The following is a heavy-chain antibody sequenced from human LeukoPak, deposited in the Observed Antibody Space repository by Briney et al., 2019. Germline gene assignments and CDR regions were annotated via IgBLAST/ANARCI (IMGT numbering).Heavy chain of an antibody. CDR1: GFTFSSYS. D-gene: IGHD1-26*01. Sequence: GGSLRLSCAASGFTFSSYSMNWVRQAPGKGLEWVSSISSSSSYIYCADSVKGRFTISRDNAKNSLYLQMNSLRAEDTAVYYCARNSGSYPAAFDIWGQGTMVTVSS. J-gene: IGHJ3*02. CDR2: ISSSSSYI. V-gene: IGHV3-21*01. CDR3: ARNSGSYPAAFDI.